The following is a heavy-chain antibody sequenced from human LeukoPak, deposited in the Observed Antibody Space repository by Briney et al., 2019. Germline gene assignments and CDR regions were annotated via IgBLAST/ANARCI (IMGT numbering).Heavy chain of an antibody. J-gene: IGHJ4*02. CDR3: ANRDYRDAFDY. Sequence: SEALSLTCAVSGGSFSGYYWSWIRQPPGKGVEGRGEINNSGRTNYNPSVKSRVRISVDTSKNQYSLKLSSVTAADTAVYYCANRDYRDAFDYWGQRTLVTVSS. CDR1: GGSFSGYY. CDR2: INNSGRT. D-gene: IGHD4-11*01. V-gene: IGHV4-34*01.